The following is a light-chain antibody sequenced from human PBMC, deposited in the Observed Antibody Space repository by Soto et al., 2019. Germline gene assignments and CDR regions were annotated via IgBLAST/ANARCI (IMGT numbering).Light chain of an antibody. V-gene: IGKV3-20*01. CDR2: DAS. CDR3: QQCSHSPRT. Sequence: EIVLTQSPGTLSLSPGERATLSCRASQTIDKNYVAWYQQRPGQAPRLLIYDASNRATGIPDRFSGSGSGTYFTLTISRLEPEDFAVYYCQQCSHSPRTFGQGTRVEIK. J-gene: IGKJ2*01. CDR1: QTIDKNY.